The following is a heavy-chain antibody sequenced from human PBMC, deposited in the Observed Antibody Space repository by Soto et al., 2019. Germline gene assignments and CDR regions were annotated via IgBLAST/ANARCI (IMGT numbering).Heavy chain of an antibody. CDR1: GGTFSSYA. J-gene: IGHJ6*02. Sequence: QVQLVQSGAEVKKPGSSVKVSCKASGGTFSSYAISWVRQAPGQGLEWMGGIIPIFGTANYAQKFQGRVTITADESTSTAYMELSSLRSEDTAVYYCAREATVVVAASPSYYYYGMDVWGQGTTVTVSS. D-gene: IGHD2-15*01. CDR3: AREATVVVAASPSYYYYGMDV. V-gene: IGHV1-69*12. CDR2: IIPIFGTA.